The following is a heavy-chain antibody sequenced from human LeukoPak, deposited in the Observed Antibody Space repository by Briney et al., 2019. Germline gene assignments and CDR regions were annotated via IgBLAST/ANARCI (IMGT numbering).Heavy chain of an antibody. V-gene: IGHV1-2*02. CDR1: GYTFTGYY. D-gene: IGHD3-22*01. Sequence: ASVTVSCKPSGYTFTGYYMHWVRQAPGQGLEWMGWINPNSGGTNYAQKFQGRVTMTRDTSISTAYMELSRLRSDDTAVYYCASDDSSGYYPTYYFDYWGQGTLVTVSS. CDR3: ASDDSSGYYPTYYFDY. J-gene: IGHJ4*02. CDR2: INPNSGGT.